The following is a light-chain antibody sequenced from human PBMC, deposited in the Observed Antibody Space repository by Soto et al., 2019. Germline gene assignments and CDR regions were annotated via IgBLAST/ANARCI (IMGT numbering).Light chain of an antibody. V-gene: IGLV1-40*01. CDR1: SSNIGAGYD. Sequence: QAVLTQPPSVSGAPGQRVTISCTGSSSNIGAGYDVNWYQQLPGTAPKLLIYVNSNRPAGVPDRFSGSKSGTSASLAITGLQAEDEADYYSQSYDTSPSNSYVFGTGTKLTVL. J-gene: IGLJ1*01. CDR2: VNS. CDR3: QSYDTSPSNSYV.